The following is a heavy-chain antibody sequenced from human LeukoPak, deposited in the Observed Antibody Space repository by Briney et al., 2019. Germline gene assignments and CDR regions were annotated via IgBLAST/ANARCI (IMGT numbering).Heavy chain of an antibody. J-gene: IGHJ6*02. Sequence: GGSLRLSCAASGFTFSSYGMHWVRQPPGKGLEWVAVISYDGSNKYYADSVKGRFTISRDNSKNTLYLQMNSLRAEDTAVYYCAKGSQSYGMDVWGQGTTVTVSS. CDR3: AKGSQSYGMDV. V-gene: IGHV3-30*18. CDR2: ISYDGSNK. D-gene: IGHD6-13*01. CDR1: GFTFSSYG.